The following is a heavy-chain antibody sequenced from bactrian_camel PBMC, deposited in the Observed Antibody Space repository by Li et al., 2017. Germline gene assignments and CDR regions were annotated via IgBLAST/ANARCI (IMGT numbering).Heavy chain of an antibody. CDR2: VNSGGGST. V-gene: IGHV3S31*01. CDR3: VRTGYYSAAAYSGT. Sequence: VQLVESGGGLVQPGGSLRLSCAASGFTFSKYAMSWVRQAPGKGLEWVSTVNSGGGSTYYADSVKGRFTISRDNAKNTLYLQLNSLKTEDTAMYYCVRTGYYSAAAYSGTWGQGTQVTVS. D-gene: IGHD2*01. CDR1: GFTFSKYA. J-gene: IGHJ6*01.